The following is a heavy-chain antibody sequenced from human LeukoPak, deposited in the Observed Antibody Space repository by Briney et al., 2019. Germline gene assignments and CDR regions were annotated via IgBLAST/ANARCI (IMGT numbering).Heavy chain of an antibody. CDR3: AKGSWNDDAFDI. D-gene: IGHD1-1*01. CDR1: GFTFSNYG. Sequence: GGSLRLSCAASGFTFSNYGMHWVRQAPGKGLEWVAVISYDGSNKYYADSVKGRFTISRDNSKNTLYLQMNSLRAEDTAVYYCAKGSWNDDAFDIWGQGTMVTVSS. J-gene: IGHJ3*02. V-gene: IGHV3-30*18. CDR2: ISYDGSNK.